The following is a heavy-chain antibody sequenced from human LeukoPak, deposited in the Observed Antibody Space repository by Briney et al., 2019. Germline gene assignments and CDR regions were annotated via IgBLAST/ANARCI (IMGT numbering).Heavy chain of an antibody. CDR1: GDSVSNNSAA. Sequence: SQTLSLTCAISGDSVSNNSAAWNWITQSPVRGLEWLGRTYYRSKWYNDYAVSVKSRITSQSHTSKSQFSLQLNSVTPEDTAVYYCARGSSQWGFDIWGEGTKVTVSS. J-gene: IGHJ3*02. CDR3: ARGSSQWGFDI. CDR2: TYYRSKWYN. V-gene: IGHV6-1*01. D-gene: IGHD6-6*01.